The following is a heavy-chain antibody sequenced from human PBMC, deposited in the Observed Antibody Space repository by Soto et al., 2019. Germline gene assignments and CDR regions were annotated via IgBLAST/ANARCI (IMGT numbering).Heavy chain of an antibody. V-gene: IGHV3-33*01. D-gene: IGHD6-13*01. CDR1: GFTFSSYG. CDR3: ARASGRGSSWALFDY. CDR2: IWYDGSNK. J-gene: IGHJ4*02. Sequence: PGGSLILSCAASGFTFSSYGMHWVRQAPGKGLEWVAVIWYDGSNKYYADSVKGRFTISRDNSKNTLYLQMNSLRAEDTAVYYCARASGRGSSWALFDYWGQGTLVTVSS.